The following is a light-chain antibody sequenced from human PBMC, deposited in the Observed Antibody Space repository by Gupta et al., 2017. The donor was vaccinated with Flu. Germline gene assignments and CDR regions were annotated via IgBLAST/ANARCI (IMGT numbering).Light chain of an antibody. V-gene: IGKV2-30*02. CDR1: HRSVHSDVNTY. CDR3: QQENHWPGT. J-gene: IGKJ4*02. CDR2: KGS. Sequence: VILGQPASISCSTSHRSVHSDVNTYLDWYQQRPGQSPRLLIYKGSNRDTGVPDRFSGSGSGTEFTLTISRGQAEDLAFYYCQQENHWPGTFGRGTKVEIK.